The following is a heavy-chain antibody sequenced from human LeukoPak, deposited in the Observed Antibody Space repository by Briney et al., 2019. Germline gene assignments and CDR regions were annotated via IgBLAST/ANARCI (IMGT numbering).Heavy chain of an antibody. CDR3: VRDAQRGFDYSNSLRY. CDR1: GFIYSHYG. J-gene: IGHJ4*01. Sequence: GGSLRLSCAASGFIYSHYGMHRVRQAPGKGLEWVAVIWSDGTNSFYAGSVKGRFTISRDNSQRTLFLQMNSLRVEDTAMYYCVRDAQRGFDYSNSLRYWGHGTLVTVSS. D-gene: IGHD4-11*01. CDR2: IWSDGTNS. V-gene: IGHV3-33*08.